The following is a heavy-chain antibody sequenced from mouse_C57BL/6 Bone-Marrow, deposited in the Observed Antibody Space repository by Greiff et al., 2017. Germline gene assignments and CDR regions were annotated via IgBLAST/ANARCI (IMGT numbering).Heavy chain of an antibody. CDR3: ASPYDYGSSFDV. V-gene: IGHV1-64*01. D-gene: IGHD1-1*01. CDR2: IHPNSGST. CDR1: GYTFTSYW. J-gene: IGHJ1*03. Sequence: VQLQQPGAELVKPGASVQLSCKASGYTFTSYWMHWVKQRPGQGLEWIGMIHPNSGSTNYNEKFKSKATLTVDKSSSTAYMRLSRLTSEDSAVYYCASPYDYGSSFDVWGTGTTVTVSS.